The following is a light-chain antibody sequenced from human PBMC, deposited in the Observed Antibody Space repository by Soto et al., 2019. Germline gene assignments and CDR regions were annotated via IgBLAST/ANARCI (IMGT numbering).Light chain of an antibody. CDR3: QQANSLPLT. CDR2: TAS. V-gene: IGKV1-12*01. Sequence: DIQMTQSPSSVSASVGDRVTITCRASQGIANWLTWYQQKPGRAPNLLIYTASTLQSGVPSRFSGSGSGTDFTLTISSLQPEDFATYFCQQANSLPLTFGGGTRVEIK. J-gene: IGKJ4*01. CDR1: QGIANW.